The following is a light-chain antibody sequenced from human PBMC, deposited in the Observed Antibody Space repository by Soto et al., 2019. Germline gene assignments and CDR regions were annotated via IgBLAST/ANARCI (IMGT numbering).Light chain of an antibody. J-gene: IGLJ1*01. V-gene: IGLV2-14*01. Sequence: QSALAQPASVSGSPGQSITISCTGTSSDDGGYKYVSWYQQHPDKAPKLMIYDVSNRPSGVSNRFSGSKSGNTASLTISGLQAEDEADYYCSSYTSSSTLLVFGTGTKLTVL. CDR2: DVS. CDR1: SSDDGGYKY. CDR3: SSYTSSSTLLV.